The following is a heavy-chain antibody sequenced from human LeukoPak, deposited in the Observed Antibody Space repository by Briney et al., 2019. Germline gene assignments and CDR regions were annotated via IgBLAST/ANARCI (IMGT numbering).Heavy chain of an antibody. J-gene: IGHJ5*02. V-gene: IGHV3-23*01. D-gene: IGHD3-22*01. CDR1: GFTFSSYA. Sequence: PGGSLRLSCAASGFTFSSYAMSWVRQAPGKGLEWVSAISGSDAGTYYADSVKGRFTISRDNSKNTLYLQMNSLRAEDTAVYYCARVNYYDSSGYYDWFDPWGQGTLVTVSS. CDR3: ARVNYYDSSGYYDWFDP. CDR2: ISGSDAGT.